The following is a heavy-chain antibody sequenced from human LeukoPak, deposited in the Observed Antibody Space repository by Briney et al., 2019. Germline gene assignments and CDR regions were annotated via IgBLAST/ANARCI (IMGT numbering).Heavy chain of an antibody. D-gene: IGHD3-9*01. V-gene: IGHV3-30-3*01. CDR1: GFTFSDYA. CDR3: AISGRDILAGYFSY. J-gene: IGHJ4*02. CDR2: ISYDGSNK. Sequence: GGSLRLSCAASGFTFSDYALHWVRQAPGKGLEWVAVISYDGSNKYYEDSVKVRFTFSRDNYKNTLYLQMNSLRAEDTAVYYCAISGRDILAGYFSYWGQGTLVTVSS.